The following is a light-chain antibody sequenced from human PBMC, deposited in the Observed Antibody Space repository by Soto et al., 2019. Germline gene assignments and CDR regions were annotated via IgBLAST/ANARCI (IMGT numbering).Light chain of an antibody. J-gene: IGKJ1*01. CDR3: QQYGSSPKT. CDR2: GAS. CDR1: QRVSTN. V-gene: IGKV3-15*01. Sequence: EIVMTQSPATLSVSPGERATLSCRASQRVSTNLAWYQQKPGQAPRLLIYGASTRATGVPARFSGSGSGTDFTLTISSLQPEDFAVYYCQQYGSSPKTFGQGTKVDI.